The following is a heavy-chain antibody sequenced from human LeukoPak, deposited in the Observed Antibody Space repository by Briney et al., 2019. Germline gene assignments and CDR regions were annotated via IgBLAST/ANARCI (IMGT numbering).Heavy chain of an antibody. J-gene: IGHJ6*02. CDR2: IYYSGST. D-gene: IGHD1-26*01. CDR3: ARDIGSGSWPYYYYGMDV. CDR1: GGSISSYY. Sequence: SETLSLTCTVSGGSISSYYWSWIRQPPGKGLEWIGYIYYSGSTNYNPSLKSRVTISVDTSKNQFSLKLSSVTAADTAVYYCARDIGSGSWPYYYYGMDVWGQGTTVTVSS. V-gene: IGHV4-59*01.